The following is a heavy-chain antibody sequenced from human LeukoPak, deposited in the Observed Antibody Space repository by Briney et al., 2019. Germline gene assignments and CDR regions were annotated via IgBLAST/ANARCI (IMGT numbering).Heavy chain of an antibody. CDR1: GYSFTSYW. J-gene: IGHJ4*02. Sequence: GESLKISCKGSGYSFTSYWIGWVRQMPGKGLEWMGIIYPGDSDTRYSPSSQGQVTISADKSISTAYLQWSSLKASDTAMYYCARLNREVGEPLVGLDYWGEETLVTVSS. V-gene: IGHV5-51*01. CDR2: IYPGDSDT. CDR3: ARLNREVGEPLVGLDY. D-gene: IGHD1-26*01.